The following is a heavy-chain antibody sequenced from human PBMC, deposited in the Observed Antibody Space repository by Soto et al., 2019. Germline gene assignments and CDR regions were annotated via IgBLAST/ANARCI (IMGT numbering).Heavy chain of an antibody. CDR2: ISGSGGST. D-gene: IGHD5-18*01. CDR3: AKDGVQLWSTLLPYYYMDV. V-gene: IGHV3-23*01. CDR1: GFTFSSYA. Sequence: GGSLRLSCAASGFTFSSYAMSWVRQAPGKGLEWVSAISGSGGSTYYADSVKGRFTISRDNSKNTLYLQMNSLRAEDTAVYYCAKDGVQLWSTLLPYYYMDVWGKGTTVTVSS. J-gene: IGHJ6*03.